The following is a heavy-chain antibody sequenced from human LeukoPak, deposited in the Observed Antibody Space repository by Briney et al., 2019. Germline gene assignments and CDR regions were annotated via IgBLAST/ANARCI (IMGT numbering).Heavy chain of an antibody. D-gene: IGHD3-22*01. J-gene: IGHJ4*02. Sequence: AGGSLRLSCAASGFTFSSYEMNWVRQAPGKGLEWVSYISSSGSTIYYADSVKGRFTISRDNAKNSLYLQMNSLRAEDTVVYYCARESSGYYPGFDYWGQGTLVTVSS. CDR2: ISSSGSTI. V-gene: IGHV3-48*03. CDR3: ARESSGYYPGFDY. CDR1: GFTFSSYE.